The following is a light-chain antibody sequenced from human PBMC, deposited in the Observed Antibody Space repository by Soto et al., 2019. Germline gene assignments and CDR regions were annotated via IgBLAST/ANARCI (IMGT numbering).Light chain of an antibody. V-gene: IGLV2-14*01. CDR2: EVT. CDR1: NSDIGNGYDS. Sequence: QAVVTQPASVSGSPGQSITISCTGSNSDIGNGYDSVSWYQQHPNKAPKLIIYEVTNRPSGVSSRFSGSRSGNTASLTISEPQAEDEANYSCSSYTVSASPYVFGTGTKVTVL. CDR3: SSYTVSASPYV. J-gene: IGLJ1*01.